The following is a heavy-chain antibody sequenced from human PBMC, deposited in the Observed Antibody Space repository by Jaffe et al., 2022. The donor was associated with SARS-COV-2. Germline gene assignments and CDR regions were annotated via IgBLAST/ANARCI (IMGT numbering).Heavy chain of an antibody. J-gene: IGHJ4*02. CDR3: ARDVVMATTAAGF. CDR2: INPSGGSP. Sequence: QVQLVQSGAEVRKPGASVKVSCKASGYTFTKYYIQWVRQAPGQGLEWVGIINPSGGSPNYAQKFQGRVIMTRDTSTSTVYMELSSLRSEDTAVYYCARDVVMATTAAGFWGQGTLVTVSS. V-gene: IGHV1-46*01. CDR1: GYTFTKYY. D-gene: IGHD5-12*01.